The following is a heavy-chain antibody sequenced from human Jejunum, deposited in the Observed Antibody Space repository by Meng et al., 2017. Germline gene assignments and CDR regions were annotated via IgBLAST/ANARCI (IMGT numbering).Heavy chain of an antibody. J-gene: IGHJ4*01. D-gene: IGHD1-26*01. CDR2: ISSVGGSI. CDR3: AKDREEPIY. Sequence: GGSLRLSCVGTGFAFSSYVMSWVRQARGKGLEWVSSISSVGGSIYYIDSVKGRFSISRDKSKNTLYLQMNSLRAENTAVYFCAKDREEPIYWGHGTLVTVSS. V-gene: IGHV3-23*01. CDR1: GFAFSSYV.